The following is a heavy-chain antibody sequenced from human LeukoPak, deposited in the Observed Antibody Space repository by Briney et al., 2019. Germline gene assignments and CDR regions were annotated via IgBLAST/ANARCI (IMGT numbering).Heavy chain of an antibody. Sequence: SETLSLTCTVSGDSTSSYYWSWIRQPPGKGLEWIGYIYYSGSTNYNPSVKSRVTISVDTSKNQFSLKLSSVTAADTALYYCARRITWKVGYGYWFDPWGQGTLVTVSS. J-gene: IGHJ5*02. CDR3: ARRITWKVGYGYWFDP. CDR1: GDSTSSYY. D-gene: IGHD1-1*01. CDR2: IYYSGST. V-gene: IGHV4-59*08.